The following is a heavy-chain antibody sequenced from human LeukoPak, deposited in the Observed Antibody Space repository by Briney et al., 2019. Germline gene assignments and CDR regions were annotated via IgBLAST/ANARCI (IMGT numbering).Heavy chain of an antibody. CDR1: GFTFSSYE. J-gene: IGHJ4*02. Sequence: PGGSLRLSCAASGFTFSSYEMNWVRQAPGKGLEWVSYISSSGSTIYYADSVKGRFTISRDNAKNSLYLQMNSLRAEDTALYYCARVGYYYDSSGYYYPGYFDYWGQGTLVTVSS. V-gene: IGHV3-48*03. D-gene: IGHD3-22*01. CDR2: ISSSGSTI. CDR3: ARVGYYYDSSGYYYPGYFDY.